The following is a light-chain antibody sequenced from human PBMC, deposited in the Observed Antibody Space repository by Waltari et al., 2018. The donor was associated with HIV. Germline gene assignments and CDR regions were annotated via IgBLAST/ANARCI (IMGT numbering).Light chain of an antibody. CDR1: IVRTYY. Sequence: SSELAQYPAVSVALGQTVRITCPRDIVRTYYASWYQQKPGQAPVLVVYGENNRPAGIPDRFSGSSSGNTASLTIAGAQAEDEAGYYCNSRDSSGHWFFGGGTKVTVL. CDR2: GEN. J-gene: IGLJ3*02. V-gene: IGLV3-19*01. CDR3: NSRDSSGHWF.